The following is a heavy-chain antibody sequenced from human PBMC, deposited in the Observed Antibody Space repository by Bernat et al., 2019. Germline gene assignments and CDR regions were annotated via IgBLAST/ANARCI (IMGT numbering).Heavy chain of an antibody. D-gene: IGHD2-21*02. V-gene: IGHV3-7*01. CDR3: ASSVTVFDD. Sequence: GQLVEAGGGWVGAGGALRVPCAGSGFAVSRYGGSGGRQGPGKGLEWVANMKEGGSAKYYGASVTGRFTISRDTAKNSLYLQMNSLRAEDTAVYYCASSVTVFDDWGQGTLVTVSS. CDR1: GFAVSRYG. J-gene: IGHJ4*02. CDR2: MKEGGSAK.